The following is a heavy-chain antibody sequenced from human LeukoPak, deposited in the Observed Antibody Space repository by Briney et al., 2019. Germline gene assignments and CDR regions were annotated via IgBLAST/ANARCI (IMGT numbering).Heavy chain of an antibody. CDR3: AREGYCSSTSCSGGAFDI. J-gene: IGHJ3*02. D-gene: IGHD2-2*01. V-gene: IGHV4-39*07. Sequence: SETLSLTCTVSGGSISSSSYYWGWIRQPPGKGLEWIGSIYYSGSTYYNPSLKSRVTISVDTSKNQFSLKLSSVTAADTAVYYCAREGYCSSTSCSGGAFDIWGQGTMVTVSS. CDR2: IYYSGST. CDR1: GGSISSSSYY.